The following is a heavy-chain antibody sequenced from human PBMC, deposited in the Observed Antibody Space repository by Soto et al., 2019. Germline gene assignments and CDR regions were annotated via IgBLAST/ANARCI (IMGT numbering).Heavy chain of an antibody. Sequence: GGSLRLSCAASGFTFSSYSMNWVRQAPGKGLEWVSSISSSSSYIYYADSVKGRFTISRDNAKNSLYLQMNSLRAEDAAVYYCARAPLYSSGLDYWGQGTLVTVSS. D-gene: IGHD6-19*01. CDR2: ISSSSSYI. V-gene: IGHV3-21*01. CDR3: ARAPLYSSGLDY. CDR1: GFTFSSYS. J-gene: IGHJ4*02.